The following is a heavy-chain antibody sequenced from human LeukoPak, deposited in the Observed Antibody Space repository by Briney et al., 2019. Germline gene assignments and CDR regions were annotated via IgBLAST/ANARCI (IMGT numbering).Heavy chain of an antibody. CDR2: IYYSGST. D-gene: IGHD2-21*02. Sequence: SKTLSLTCTVSGGSISSYYWNWIRQPPGKVLEWIGYIYYSGSTNYNPSLKSRVTISLDTSKNQFSLKLSSVTAADTAVYYCASGYCGGACQLGGVDMWGQGTMVTVSS. V-gene: IGHV4-59*01. CDR3: ASGYCGGACQLGGVDM. CDR1: GGSISSYY. J-gene: IGHJ3*02.